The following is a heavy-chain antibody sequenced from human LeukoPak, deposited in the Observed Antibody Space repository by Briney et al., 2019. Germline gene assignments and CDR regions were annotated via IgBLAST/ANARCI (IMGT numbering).Heavy chain of an antibody. D-gene: IGHD2-15*01. V-gene: IGHV1-2*02. Sequence: ASVKVSCKASGYTFTGYYMHWVRQAPGQGLEWMGWINPNSGGTNYAQKFQGRVTMIRDTSISTAYMELSRLRSDDTAVYYCAREDNRITFYYYYGMDVWGQGTTVTVSS. CDR1: GYTFTGYY. CDR3: AREDNRITFYYYYGMDV. CDR2: INPNSGGT. J-gene: IGHJ6*02.